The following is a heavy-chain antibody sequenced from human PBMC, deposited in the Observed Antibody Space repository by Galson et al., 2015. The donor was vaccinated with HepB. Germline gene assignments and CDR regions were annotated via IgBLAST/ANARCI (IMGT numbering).Heavy chain of an antibody. CDR2: ISSSGSTV. CDR3: AREGPHRITLIVVGDAFDF. D-gene: IGHD3-22*01. CDR1: GFSFSDYY. Sequence: SLRLSCAASGFSFSDYYMNWIRQAPGKGLEWVSYISSSGSTVNYADSVKGRFTISRDNAKNSLYLQMNSLRAEDTAMYYCAREGPHRITLIVVGDAFDFWGQGTMVTVSS. V-gene: IGHV3-11*01. J-gene: IGHJ3*01.